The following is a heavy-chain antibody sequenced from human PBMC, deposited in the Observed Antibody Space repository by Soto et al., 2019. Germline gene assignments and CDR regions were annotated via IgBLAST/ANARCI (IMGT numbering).Heavy chain of an antibody. V-gene: IGHV3-30*03. CDR3: ARPRRDYYYYFGMDV. CDR2: ISNDGINH. J-gene: IGHJ6*02. CDR1: GFIFSSYG. Sequence: GGSLRLSCTASGFIFSSYGMHWVRQAPGKGLEWVAVISNDGINHYYGESVKGRFTISRDSSKNTLYLQMTSLRVEDTAVYYCARPRRDYYYYFGMDVWGQGTTVTVSS.